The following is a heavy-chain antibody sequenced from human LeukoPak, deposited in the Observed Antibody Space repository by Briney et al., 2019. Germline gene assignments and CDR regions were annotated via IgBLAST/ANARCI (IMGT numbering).Heavy chain of an antibody. Sequence: GGSLRLFCAASGFTFNSYGMHWVRQAPGKGLEWVAVIARGGHVKYYVGSVKGRFTLSRDNSKNTLYLQMNSLRTEDTAVYYCNKAVADNDGFDSWGPGTRVTVSS. CDR3: NKAVADNDGFDS. J-gene: IGHJ3*01. V-gene: IGHV3-30*18. CDR1: GFTFNSYG. CDR2: IARGGHVK.